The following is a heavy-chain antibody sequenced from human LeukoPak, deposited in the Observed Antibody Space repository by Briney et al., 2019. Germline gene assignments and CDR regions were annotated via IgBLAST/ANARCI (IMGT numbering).Heavy chain of an antibody. CDR3: SRESGPFSPFGF. V-gene: IGHV4-4*02. J-gene: IGHJ4*02. D-gene: IGHD1-26*01. CDR2: ISLRGLT. CDR1: GGSISGTNW. Sequence: PSETLSLTCGVSGGSISGTNWWSWVRQPPGQGLEWIGEISLRGLTTYNPSLRSRLTISLDESKNQVSLNLTSVTAADTAVYYCSRESGPFSPFGFWGQGTLVSVHS.